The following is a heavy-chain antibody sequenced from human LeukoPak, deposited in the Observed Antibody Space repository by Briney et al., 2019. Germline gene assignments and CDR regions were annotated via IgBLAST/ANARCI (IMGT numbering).Heavy chain of an antibody. Sequence: ASVKDSCKASGYTFFGYYIHWVRQAPGQGLEWMGWINPNSGGTNYAQKFQGRVTMTRDTSISTAYMELSRLRSDDTAVYYCASGREYCSGGSCYSSEHAFDIWGEGTMVRVSS. CDR1: GYTFFGYY. CDR2: INPNSGGT. V-gene: IGHV1-2*02. J-gene: IGHJ3*02. D-gene: IGHD2-15*01. CDR3: ASGREYCSGGSCYSSEHAFDI.